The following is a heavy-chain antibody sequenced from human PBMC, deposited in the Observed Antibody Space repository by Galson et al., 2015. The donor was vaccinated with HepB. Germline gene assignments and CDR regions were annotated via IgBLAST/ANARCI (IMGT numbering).Heavy chain of an antibody. Sequence: CAISGDSVSTTSAAWNWIRQSPSRGLEWLGRTYYRSKWYNDYAVSVKSRITINPDTSKNQFSLQLNSVTPEDTALYYCARGRVSAFDIWGQGTMVTASS. CDR1: GDSVSTTSAA. V-gene: IGHV6-1*01. D-gene: IGHD3-16*01. CDR3: ARGRVSAFDI. J-gene: IGHJ3*02. CDR2: TYYRSKWYN.